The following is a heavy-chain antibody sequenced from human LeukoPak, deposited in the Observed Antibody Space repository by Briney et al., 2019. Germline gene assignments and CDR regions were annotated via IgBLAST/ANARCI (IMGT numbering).Heavy chain of an antibody. Sequence: ASVKVSCKASGYTFTSYAMHWVRQAPGQRLEWMGWINAGYGNTKYSQKFQGRVTITRDTSASTAYMELSSLRSEDTAVYYCARADMVVAATYYFDYWGQGTLVTVSS. D-gene: IGHD2-15*01. CDR2: INAGYGNT. CDR3: ARADMVVAATYYFDY. V-gene: IGHV1-3*01. J-gene: IGHJ4*02. CDR1: GYTFTSYA.